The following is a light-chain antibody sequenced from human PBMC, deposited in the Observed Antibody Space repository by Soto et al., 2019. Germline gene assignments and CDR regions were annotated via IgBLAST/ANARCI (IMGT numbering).Light chain of an antibody. Sequence: EIVMTQSPATLSVSPGERATLSCRASQSVSSNLAWYQQKPGQAPSLLIYGASTRAAGIPARFSGSGSGTEFTLTISSLQSEDFVVYYCPQYNNWPFPFGPGTKVDIK. CDR3: PQYNNWPFP. V-gene: IGKV3-15*01. CDR2: GAS. CDR1: QSVSSN. J-gene: IGKJ3*01.